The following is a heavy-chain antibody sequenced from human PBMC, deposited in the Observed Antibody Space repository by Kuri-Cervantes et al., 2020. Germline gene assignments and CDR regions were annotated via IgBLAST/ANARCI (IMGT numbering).Heavy chain of an antibody. V-gene: IGHV3-21*01. D-gene: IGHD5-24*01. CDR2: ISCSSNYI. CDR3: ARATSVEMATLRENAFDI. CDR1: GFTFSNYT. J-gene: IGHJ3*02. Sequence: GGSLRLSCAASGFTFSNYTMNWVRQAPGKGLEWVSSISCSSNYICYADSVKGRFTISRDNAKNSLCLQMNSLRAEDTAVYYCARATSVEMATLRENAFDIWGQGTMVTVSS.